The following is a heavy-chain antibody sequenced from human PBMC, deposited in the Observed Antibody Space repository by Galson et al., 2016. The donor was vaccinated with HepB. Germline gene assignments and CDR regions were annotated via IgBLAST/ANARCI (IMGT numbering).Heavy chain of an antibody. D-gene: IGHD6-13*01. J-gene: IGHJ4*02. CDR1: EFTFSSYA. CDR2: ISHNGVGT. Sequence: SLRLSCAASEFTFSSYAMSWVRQAPGKGLEWVSCISHNGVGTFYADSVKGRFTISRDNSKNTVYLQMNSLGAEDTAVYYWAKDLWTGQQLAYYFDYWGQGPLVTVSS. CDR3: AKDLWTGQQLAYYFDY. V-gene: IGHV3-23*01.